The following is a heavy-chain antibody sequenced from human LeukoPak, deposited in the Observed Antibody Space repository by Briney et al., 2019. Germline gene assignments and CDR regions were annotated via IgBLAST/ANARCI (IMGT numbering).Heavy chain of an antibody. D-gene: IGHD1-26*01. CDR3: ARLGSGSYFDY. V-gene: IGHV4-39*01. J-gene: IGHJ4*02. Sequence: SETLSLTCTVSGGSISSSSYYWGWIRQLPGKGLEWIGSIYYSGNTYYNPSLKSRVTISVGTSKNQFSLKLSSVTAADTAVYYCARLGSGSYFDYWGQGTLVTVSS. CDR2: IYYSGNT. CDR1: GGSISSSSYY.